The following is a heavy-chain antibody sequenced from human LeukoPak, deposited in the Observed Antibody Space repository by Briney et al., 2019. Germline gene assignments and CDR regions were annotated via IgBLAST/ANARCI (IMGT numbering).Heavy chain of an antibody. Sequence: SETLSLTCTVSGGSISSSSYYWGWIRQPPGKGLEWIGSIYYSGSTYYNPSLKSRVAISVDTSKNQFSLKLSSVTAADTAVYYCARDANRYYDSSDWFDPWGQGTLVTVSS. D-gene: IGHD3-22*01. J-gene: IGHJ5*02. V-gene: IGHV4-39*07. CDR3: ARDANRYYDSSDWFDP. CDR2: IYYSGST. CDR1: GGSISSSSYY.